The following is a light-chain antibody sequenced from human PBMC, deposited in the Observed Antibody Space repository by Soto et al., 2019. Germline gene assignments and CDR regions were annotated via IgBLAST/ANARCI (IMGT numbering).Light chain of an antibody. CDR3: QQYSSYSPIT. Sequence: IHRTQAPSTLSASVVYRLTITFLSSQSINNWLALYQKKPGRAPKLLIYKASVLETVAPSRFSGTGSGTEFTLTINGLQPDDFATYYCQQYSSYSPITFGQGTRLEI. V-gene: IGKV1-5*03. J-gene: IGKJ5*01. CDR2: KAS. CDR1: QSINNW.